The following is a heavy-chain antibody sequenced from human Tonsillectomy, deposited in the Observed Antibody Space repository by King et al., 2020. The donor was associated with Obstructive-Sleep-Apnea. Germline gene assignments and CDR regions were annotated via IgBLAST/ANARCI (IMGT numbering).Heavy chain of an antibody. V-gene: IGHV1-18*04. CDR3: ARQPASSGSYGDY. D-gene: IGHD1-26*01. Sequence: VQLVESGAEVKKPGASVKVSCKASCYTFTSYGISWVRQAPGQGIEGIGWISAYNCNKNYAQKLQGRVTMTTDTPTSTAYMELRSLRSDDTAVYYCARQPASSGSYGDYWGQGTLVTVSS. CDR1: CYTFTSYG. J-gene: IGHJ4*02. CDR2: ISAYNCNK.